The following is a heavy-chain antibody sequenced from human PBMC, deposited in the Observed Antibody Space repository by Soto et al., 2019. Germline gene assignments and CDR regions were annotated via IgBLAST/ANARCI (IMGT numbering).Heavy chain of an antibody. CDR3: ATSYLDEGDYGSSFDY. V-gene: IGHV1-18*01. CDR1: GCTFTSYG. J-gene: IGHJ4*02. CDR2: ISAYNGNT. Sequence: QVQLVQSGAEVKKPGASVKVSCKASGCTFTSYGISWVRQAPGQGLEWMGWISAYNGNTNYAQKLQGRVTMTTDTSTSTAYMELRSLRSDDTAVYYCATSYLDEGDYGSSFDYWGQGTLVTVSS. D-gene: IGHD4-17*01.